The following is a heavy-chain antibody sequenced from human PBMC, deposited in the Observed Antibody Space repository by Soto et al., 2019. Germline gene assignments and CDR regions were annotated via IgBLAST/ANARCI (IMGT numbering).Heavy chain of an antibody. J-gene: IGHJ3*02. CDR3: ARGTPASLYYDILTGRYYAFDI. CDR1: GGSFSGYY. D-gene: IGHD3-9*01. Sequence: QVQLQQWGAGLLKPSETLSLTCAVYGGSFSGYYWSWIRQPPGKGLEWIGEINHSGSTNYNPSLKSRVTISVDTSKNQFSLKLSSVTAADTAVYYCARGTPASLYYDILTGRYYAFDIWGQGTMVTVSS. CDR2: INHSGST. V-gene: IGHV4-34*01.